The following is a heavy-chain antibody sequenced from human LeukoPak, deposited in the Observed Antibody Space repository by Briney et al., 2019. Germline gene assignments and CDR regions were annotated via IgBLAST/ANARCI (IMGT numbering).Heavy chain of an antibody. D-gene: IGHD3-22*01. V-gene: IGHV4-39*07. CDR3: ASGEPRYSSRIVVGDN. CDR1: GGSISSRSYY. J-gene: IGHJ4*02. CDR2: IYNSEST. Sequence: SETLSLTCTVSGGSISSRSYYWGWIRQPPGKGLEWIGSIYNSESTYYNPSLKSRVTISVDTSKNQLSLKVSSVTAADTAVYYCASGEPRYSSRIVVGDNWGQGTLVTVSS.